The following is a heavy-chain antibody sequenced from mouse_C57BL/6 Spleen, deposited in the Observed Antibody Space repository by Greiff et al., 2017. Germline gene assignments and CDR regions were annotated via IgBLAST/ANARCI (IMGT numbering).Heavy chain of an antibody. CDR2: IYPSDSET. D-gene: IGHD4-1*02. CDR1: GYTFTSYW. Sequence: QVQLQQPGAELVRPGSSVKLSCKASGYTFTSYWMDWVKQRPGQGLEWIGNIYPSDSETHYNQKFKDKATLTVDKSSSPAYMQLSSLTSEDSAVYYCAREMGNWGYYFDYWGQGTTLTVSS. V-gene: IGHV1-61*01. J-gene: IGHJ2*01. CDR3: AREMGNWGYYFDY.